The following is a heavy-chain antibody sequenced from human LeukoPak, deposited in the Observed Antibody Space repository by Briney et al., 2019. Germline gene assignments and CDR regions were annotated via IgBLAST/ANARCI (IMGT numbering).Heavy chain of an antibody. D-gene: IGHD3-3*01. CDR2: ISSSSSYI. V-gene: IGHV3-21*01. Sequence: GGSLRLSCAASGFTFSSYSMNWVRQAPGKGLEWVSSISSSSSYIYYADSVKGRFTISRDNAKNSLYLQMNSLRAEDTAVYYCAKDYRDYDFWSGYYLNWFDPWGQGTLVTVSS. CDR3: AKDYRDYDFWSGYYLNWFDP. J-gene: IGHJ5*02. CDR1: GFTFSSYS.